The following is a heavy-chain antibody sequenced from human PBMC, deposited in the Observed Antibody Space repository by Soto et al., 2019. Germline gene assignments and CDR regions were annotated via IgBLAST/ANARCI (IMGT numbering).Heavy chain of an antibody. J-gene: IGHJ6*02. D-gene: IGHD3-10*01. V-gene: IGHV3-23*01. Sequence: LRLSCAASGFTFSSYAMTWVRQAPGKGLEWVSVISGSGGSTYYADSVKGRFTISRDNSKNTLYLQMNSLRAEDTAVYYCAKDRAPRYGMDVWGQGTTVTVSS. CDR1: GFTFSSYA. CDR2: ISGSGGST. CDR3: AKDRAPRYGMDV.